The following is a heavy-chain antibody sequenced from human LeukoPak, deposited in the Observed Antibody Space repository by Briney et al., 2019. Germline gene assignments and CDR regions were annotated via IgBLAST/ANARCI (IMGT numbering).Heavy chain of an antibody. CDR1: GFTFNNYW. J-gene: IGHJ5*02. V-gene: IGHV3-74*01. CDR2: INTDGSSR. Sequence: GGSLSPSCAASGFTFNNYWMHWVRQAPGKGLLWLSRINTDGSSRSYEVSVKGRFTITRDNSKNIVYLQMNSLRGEDTAVYYCTRENFDPWGQGTPVTVSS. CDR3: TRENFDP.